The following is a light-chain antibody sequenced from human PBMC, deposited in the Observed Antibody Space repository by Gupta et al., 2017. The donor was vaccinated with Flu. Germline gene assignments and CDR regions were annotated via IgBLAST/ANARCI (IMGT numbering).Light chain of an antibody. CDR2: RAS. CDR1: EGIRTW. CDR3: QQQNRYRYS. J-gene: IGKJ2*03. V-gene: IGKV1-5*03. Sequence: GDRGTITCLASEGIRTWLAWYQQKPGKTPKLLIYRASVLYSGVPSRFSGGASGTEFTLTISSLQPDDFATYYCQQQNRYRYSFGQGTKLE.